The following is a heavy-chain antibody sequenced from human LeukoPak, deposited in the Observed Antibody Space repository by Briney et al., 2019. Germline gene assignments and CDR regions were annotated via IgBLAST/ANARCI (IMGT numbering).Heavy chain of an antibody. V-gene: IGHV4-4*07. Sequence: PSETLSLTCTVSGASINSHYWSWIRQPAGKGLEWIGRIYISGSTNYNSSLQSRVTMSVDTSKNQFSLKLSSVTAADTAVYYCARALNPLPGTYYFDYWGQGTLVIVSS. CDR3: ARALNPLPGTYYFDY. D-gene: IGHD2-15*01. CDR1: GASINSHY. CDR2: IYISGST. J-gene: IGHJ4*02.